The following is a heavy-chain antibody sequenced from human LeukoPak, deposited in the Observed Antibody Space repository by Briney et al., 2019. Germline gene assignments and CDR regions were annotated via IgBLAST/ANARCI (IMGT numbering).Heavy chain of an antibody. Sequence: SETLSLTCTVSGASISSYYWSWTRQPAGKGLEWIGRIYTSGSTNYNPSLKSRVTMSVDTSKNQFSLKLSSVTAADTAVYYCARDYYGSGSYNYMDVWGKGTTVTVS. CDR1: GASISSYY. CDR3: ARDYYGSGSYNYMDV. CDR2: IYTSGST. J-gene: IGHJ6*03. V-gene: IGHV4-4*07. D-gene: IGHD3-10*01.